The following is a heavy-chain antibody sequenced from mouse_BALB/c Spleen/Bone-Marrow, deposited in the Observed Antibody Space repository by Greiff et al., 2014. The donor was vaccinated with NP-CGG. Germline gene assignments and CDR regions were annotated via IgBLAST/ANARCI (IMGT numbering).Heavy chain of an antibody. CDR1: GYPFTDYN. CDR3: VRAPPITSVVTRDY. Sequence: EVQLVESGPELVKPGASAKISCKASGYPFTDYNMHWVKQSHGKSLEWIGYIYPHTSDTGYNQKFRNKATLTVDISSSTAYMVLRSLTSEDSAVYYCVRAPPITSVVTRDYWGQGTTLTVSS. J-gene: IGHJ2*01. D-gene: IGHD1-1*01. CDR2: IYPHTSDT. V-gene: IGHV1S29*02.